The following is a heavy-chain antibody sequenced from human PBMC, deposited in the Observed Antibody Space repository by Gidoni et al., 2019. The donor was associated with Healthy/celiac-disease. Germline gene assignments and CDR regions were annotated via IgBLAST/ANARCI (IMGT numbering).Heavy chain of an antibody. CDR1: GGSISSSSYY. V-gene: IGHV4-39*01. Sequence: QLQLQESGPGLVKPSETLSLTCTVSGGSISSSSYYWGWIRQPPGKGLEWIGSIYYSGSTYYNPSLKSRVTISVDTSKNQFSLKLSSVTAADTPVYYCARRSGWDRDAFDIWGQGTMVTVSS. J-gene: IGHJ3*02. D-gene: IGHD6-19*01. CDR2: IYYSGST. CDR3: ARRSGWDRDAFDI.